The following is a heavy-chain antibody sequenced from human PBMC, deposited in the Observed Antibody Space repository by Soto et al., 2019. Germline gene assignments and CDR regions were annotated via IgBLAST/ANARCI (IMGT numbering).Heavy chain of an antibody. CDR1: GYTFTSYA. Sequence: QVQLVQSGAEVKKPGASVKVSCTASGYTFTSYAIHWVRQAPGQRLEWMGWFNAGNGNTKYSQKLQGRVTITRDTSASTAYMELSSLRSEDTAVYYCAIDVGDNWNLIDYWGQGTLVTVSS. CDR3: AIDVGDNWNLIDY. CDR2: FNAGNGNT. D-gene: IGHD1-20*01. J-gene: IGHJ4*02. V-gene: IGHV1-3*01.